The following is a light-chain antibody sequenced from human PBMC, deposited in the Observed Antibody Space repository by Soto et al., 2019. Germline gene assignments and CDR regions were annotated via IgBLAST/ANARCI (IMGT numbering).Light chain of an antibody. CDR2: DAS. CDR1: QTIISW. CDR3: QQYDNLPS. V-gene: IGKV1-33*01. Sequence: DIQMTQSPSTLSGSVGDIVTITFRASQTIISWLAWYQQKPGKAPTLLIYDASSLETGVPSRFSGSGSGTDFTLTISSLQPEDFATYYCQQYDNLPSFGGGTKVDIK. J-gene: IGKJ4*01.